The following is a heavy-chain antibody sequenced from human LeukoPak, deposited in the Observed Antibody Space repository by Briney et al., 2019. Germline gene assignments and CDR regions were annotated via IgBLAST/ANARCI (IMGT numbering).Heavy chain of an antibody. J-gene: IGHJ4*02. D-gene: IGHD2-2*01. CDR2: INPNSGGT. V-gene: IGHV1-2*04. Sequence: ASVRVSFKASGYTFTVYYMHWVRQAPGEGGERRGWINPNSGGTNYTQKFQGWVTITRDTSISTAYMELSRLRSDDTAVYYCARGGDCSSTSCRIFDYWGQGTLVTVSS. CDR3: ARGGDCSSTSCRIFDY. CDR1: GYTFTVYY.